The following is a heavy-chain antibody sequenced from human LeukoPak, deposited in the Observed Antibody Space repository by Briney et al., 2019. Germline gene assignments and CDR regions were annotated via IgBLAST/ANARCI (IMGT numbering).Heavy chain of an antibody. J-gene: IGHJ3*02. Sequence: NPGGFLRLSCAASGFTFSSHSMNWVRQAPGKGLEWVSSISSSSSYIYYADSVKGRFTISRDNAKNSLYLQMNSLRAEDTAVYYCARERDASDAFDIWGQGTMVTVSA. CDR2: ISSSSSYI. V-gene: IGHV3-21*01. D-gene: IGHD5-24*01. CDR3: ARERDASDAFDI. CDR1: GFTFSSHS.